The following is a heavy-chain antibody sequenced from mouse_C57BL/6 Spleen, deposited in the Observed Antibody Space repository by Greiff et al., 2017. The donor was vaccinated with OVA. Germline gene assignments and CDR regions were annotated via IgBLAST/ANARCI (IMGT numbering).Heavy chain of an antibody. V-gene: IGHV5-17*01. D-gene: IGHD1-1*01. Sequence: DVMLVESGGGLVKPGGSLKLSCAASGFTFSDYGMHWVRQAPEKGLEWVAYISSGSSTIYYADTVKGRFTISRDNAKNTLFLQMTSLRSEDTAMYYCARGRYFYGSLHWYFDVWGTGTTVTVSS. CDR3: ARGRYFYGSLHWYFDV. J-gene: IGHJ1*03. CDR2: ISSGSSTI. CDR1: GFTFSDYG.